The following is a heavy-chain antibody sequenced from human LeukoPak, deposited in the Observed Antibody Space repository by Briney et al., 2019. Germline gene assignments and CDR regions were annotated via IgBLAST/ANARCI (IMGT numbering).Heavy chain of an antibody. CDR2: ISAYNGNT. Sequence: AASVKVSCKASGYTFTSYGISWVRQAPGQGLEWMGWISAYNGNTNYAQKLQGRVTMTTDTSTSTAYMELRSLRSDDTAVYYCARDGEGVAISVNYWFDPWGQGTLVTVSS. CDR1: GYTFTSYG. D-gene: IGHD3-10*01. CDR3: ARDGEGVAISVNYWFDP. V-gene: IGHV1-18*01. J-gene: IGHJ5*02.